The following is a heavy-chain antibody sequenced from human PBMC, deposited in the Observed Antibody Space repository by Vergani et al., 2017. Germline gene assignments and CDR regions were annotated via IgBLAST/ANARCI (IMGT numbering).Heavy chain of an antibody. CDR1: GFTFSSYW. D-gene: IGHD5-24*01. V-gene: IGHV3-7*03. CDR2: IKADGSEK. CDR3: ARDGYNSNIFDY. Sequence: EVQLVESGGGLVQPGGSLRLSCAAPGFTFSSYWMSWVRQAPGKGLEWVANIKADGSEKYYVDSVKGRFTISRDNAQNSLYLQMNSLRAEDTAVYYCARDGYNSNIFDYWGQGTLVTVSS. J-gene: IGHJ4*02.